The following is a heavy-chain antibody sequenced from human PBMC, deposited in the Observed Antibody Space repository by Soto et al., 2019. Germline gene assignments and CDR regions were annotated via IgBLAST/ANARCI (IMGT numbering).Heavy chain of an antibody. V-gene: IGHV4-59*08. Sequence: SETLSLTCTVSGGSISSYYWSWIRQPPGKGLEWIGYIYYSGSTNYNPSLKRVTISVDTSKNQFSLKLSSVTAADTAVYYCARRYGGAFDIWGQGTMVTVSS. CDR2: IYYSGST. CDR3: ARRYGGAFDI. J-gene: IGHJ3*02. D-gene: IGHD3-10*01. CDR1: GGSISSYY.